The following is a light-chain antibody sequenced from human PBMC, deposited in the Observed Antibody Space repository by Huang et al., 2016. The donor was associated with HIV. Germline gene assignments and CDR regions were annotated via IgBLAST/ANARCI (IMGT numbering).Light chain of an antibody. CDR2: GAS. CDR3: QQYGSSPGT. Sequence: EIVLTQSPGTLSLSPGEGVTLSCRASQSVSSNYLAWYQQKPGQAPRLLIYGASSRATGIPDRFSGSGSGTDFTLTISRLEPEDFAVYYCQQYGSSPGTFGQGTKVEIK. CDR1: QSVSSNY. J-gene: IGKJ1*01. V-gene: IGKV3-20*01.